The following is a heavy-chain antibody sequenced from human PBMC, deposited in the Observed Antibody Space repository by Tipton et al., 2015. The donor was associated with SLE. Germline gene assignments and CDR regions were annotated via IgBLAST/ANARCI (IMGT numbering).Heavy chain of an antibody. Sequence: QLVQSGAEVKKPGASVKVSCKASGYTFTSYDINWVRQATGQGLEWMGRINPNSGATYYAQKFQGRVTMTRDTSISTAYMELSRLRSDDTAVYYCASEGRDLLSWLDPWGQGTLVTVSS. CDR3: ASEGRDLLSWLDP. CDR1: GYTFTSYD. J-gene: IGHJ5*02. CDR2: INPNSGAT. D-gene: IGHD3-9*01. V-gene: IGHV1-2*06.